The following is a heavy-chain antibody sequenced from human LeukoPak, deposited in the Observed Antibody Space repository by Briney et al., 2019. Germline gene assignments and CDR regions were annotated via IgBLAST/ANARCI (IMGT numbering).Heavy chain of an antibody. Sequence: GGSLRLSCAASGFTFDIYAMHWVRQAPGRGLGWVAVMSYDGSNKYYADSVKGRFTISRDNSQNTLHLQMSSLRVADTAVYYCARDQVQLCSSGSCYVIDNWGPGTLVAVSS. J-gene: IGHJ4*02. D-gene: IGHD2-15*01. CDR1: GFTFDIYA. CDR3: ARDQVQLCSSGSCYVIDN. V-gene: IGHV3-30*04. CDR2: MSYDGSNK.